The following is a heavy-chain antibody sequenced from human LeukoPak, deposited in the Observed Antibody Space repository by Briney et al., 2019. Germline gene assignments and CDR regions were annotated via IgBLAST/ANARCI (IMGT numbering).Heavy chain of an antibody. CDR3: AANSADYNTLGSSYKV. J-gene: IGHJ4*02. CDR1: SASISSSPYF. D-gene: IGHD3-10*01. Sequence: LETLSLTCTVSSASISSSPYFWGWIRQSPGKGLEWIGSISYSGTTYYNPSLKSRVTISVDTSKNHFSLKLNSVTAADTAVFYCAANSADYNTLGSSYKVWGQGTLVTVSS. V-gene: IGHV4-39*02. CDR2: ISYSGTT.